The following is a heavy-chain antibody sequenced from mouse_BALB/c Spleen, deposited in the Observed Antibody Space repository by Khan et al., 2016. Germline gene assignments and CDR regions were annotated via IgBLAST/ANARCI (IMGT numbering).Heavy chain of an antibody. V-gene: IGHV9-3-1*01. Sequence: QIQLVQSGPELKKPGKTVKISCKASGYTFTNYGMNWVKQAPGKGLKWMGWINTYSGESTYAADFKGRFAFSLETSANTAYLQINNLKNEDTATYVCARYRYYYGSSRYFDVWGAGTTVTVSS. CDR2: INTYSGES. CDR3: ARYRYYYGSSRYFDV. J-gene: IGHJ1*01. CDR1: GYTFTNYG. D-gene: IGHD1-1*01.